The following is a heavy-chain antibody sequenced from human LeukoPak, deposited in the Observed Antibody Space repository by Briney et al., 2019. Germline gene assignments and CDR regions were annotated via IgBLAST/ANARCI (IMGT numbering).Heavy chain of an antibody. CDR2: INAGNGNT. CDR3: ARESGGVRRAFDI. CDR1: GYTFTSYA. D-gene: IGHD4-23*01. Sequence: ASVKVSCKASGYTFTSYAMHWVRQAPGQRLEWMGWINAGNGNTKYSQEFQGRVTITADKSTSTAYMELSSLRSEDTAVYYCARESGGVRRAFDIWGQGTMVTVSS. J-gene: IGHJ3*02. V-gene: IGHV1-3*03.